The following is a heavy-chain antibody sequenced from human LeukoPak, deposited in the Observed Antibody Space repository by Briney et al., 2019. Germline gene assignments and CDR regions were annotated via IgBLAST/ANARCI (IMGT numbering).Heavy chain of an antibody. CDR3: AHRYYYDGSGYFDY. J-gene: IGHJ4*02. V-gene: IGHV2-5*02. D-gene: IGHD3-22*01. CDR2: IYWDDDK. CDR1: GFSLSTSGVG. Sequence: SGPTLVNPTQTLTLTCTFSGFSLSTSGVGVGWIRQPPGKALEWLSLIYWDDDKRYSPSLKGRLTITRDTSKTRVVLTMTNMDPVDTATYYCAHRYYYDGSGYFDYWGQGTLVTVSS.